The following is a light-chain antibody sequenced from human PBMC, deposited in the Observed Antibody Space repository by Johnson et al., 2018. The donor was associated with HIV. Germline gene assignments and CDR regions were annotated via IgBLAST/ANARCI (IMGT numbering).Light chain of an antibody. J-gene: IGLJ1*01. CDR2: DNN. CDR1: TSNIGNNY. CDR3: GTRDSSLRSGF. Sequence: QSVLMQPPSVSAAPGQKVTISCSGSTSNIGNNYVSWYQQLPGTAPKLLIYDNNKRPSGIPDRFSGSKSGTSATLGITGLQTGDEADYYCGTRDSSLRSGFFGTERKVSVL. V-gene: IGLV1-51*01.